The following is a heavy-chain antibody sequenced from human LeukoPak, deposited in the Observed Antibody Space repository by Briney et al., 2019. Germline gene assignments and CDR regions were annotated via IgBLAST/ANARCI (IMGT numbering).Heavy chain of an antibody. D-gene: IGHD1-26*01. V-gene: IGHV3-21*01. CDR2: ISSSSSYI. Sequence: GGSLRLSCAASGFTFSSYGMSWVRQAPGKGLEWVSSISSSSSYIYYADSVKGRFTISRDISKNSLYLQMNSLRAEDTAVYYCARGGSYLSAFDIWGQGTMVTVSS. J-gene: IGHJ3*02. CDR3: ARGGSYLSAFDI. CDR1: GFTFSSYG.